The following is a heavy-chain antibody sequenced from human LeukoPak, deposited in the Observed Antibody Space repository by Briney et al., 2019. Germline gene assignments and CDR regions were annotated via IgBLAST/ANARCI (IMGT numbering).Heavy chain of an antibody. Sequence: GASVKVSCKASGYTFKSYGITWVRQAPGQGLEWMGWISGYNGNTNYAQNFQGRVTVTTDTSTTTAYMEVRSLGSDDTAVYYCARDNREYSSGWDYIDYWGQGTLVTVSS. CDR3: ARDNREYSSGWDYIDY. V-gene: IGHV1-18*01. CDR2: ISGYNGNT. J-gene: IGHJ4*02. CDR1: GYTFKSYG. D-gene: IGHD6-19*01.